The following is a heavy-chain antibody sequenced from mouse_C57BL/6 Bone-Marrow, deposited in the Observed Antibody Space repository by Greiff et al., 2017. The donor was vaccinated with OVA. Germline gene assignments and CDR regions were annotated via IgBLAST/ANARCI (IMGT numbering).Heavy chain of an antibody. CDR2: IYPGDGDT. CDR1: GYAFSSYW. V-gene: IGHV1-80*01. J-gene: IGHJ2*01. CDR3: ARDYDYDGTFDY. D-gene: IGHD2-4*01. Sequence: VQLQQSGAELVKPGASVKISCKASGYAFSSYWMNWVKQRPGKGLEWIGQIYPGDGDTNYNGKFKGKATLTADKSSSPAYMQLSSLTSEDTAVYYCARDYDYDGTFDYWGQGTTLTVSS.